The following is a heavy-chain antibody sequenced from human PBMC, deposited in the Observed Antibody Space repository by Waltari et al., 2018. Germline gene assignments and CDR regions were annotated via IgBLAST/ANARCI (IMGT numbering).Heavy chain of an antibody. V-gene: IGHV3-23*03. CDR1: GFTFSSYA. CDR3: AKDHFSGWYDMDV. CDR2: IYSGGST. J-gene: IGHJ6*03. D-gene: IGHD6-19*01. Sequence: EVQLLESGGGLVQPGGSLRLSCAASGFTFSSYAMRWVRQAPGKGLEWVSVIYSGGSTYYADSVKGRFTISRDNSKNTLYLQMNSLRAEDTAVYYCAKDHFSGWYDMDVWGKGTTVTVSS.